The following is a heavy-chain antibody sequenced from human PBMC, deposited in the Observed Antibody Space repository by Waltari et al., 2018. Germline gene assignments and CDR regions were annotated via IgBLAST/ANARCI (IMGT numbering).Heavy chain of an antibody. J-gene: IGHJ6*03. Sequence: QVQLQESGPGLVKPSQTLSLTCTVSGGSISSGGSYWSWIRQHPGKGLEWIGYIYYSGSTYYNPSLKSRVTISVDTSKNQFSLKLSSVTAADTAVYYCTRKGPLYYYYYMDVWGRGTTVTVSS. V-gene: IGHV4-31*03. CDR3: TRKGPLYYYYYMDV. CDR2: IYYSGST. CDR1: GGSISSGGSY.